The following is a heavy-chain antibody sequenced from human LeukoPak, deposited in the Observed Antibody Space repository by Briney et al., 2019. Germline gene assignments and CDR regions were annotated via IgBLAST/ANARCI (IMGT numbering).Heavy chain of an antibody. CDR1: DGSISNYY. CDR2: ISHSGST. D-gene: IGHD3-16*01. J-gene: IGHJ3*02. CDR3: ARDWGSGAFDI. Sequence: SETLSLTCTVSDGSISNYYWSWIRQPPGKGLEWIGYISHSGSTNYNPSLKSRVTISVDTSKNQFSLKLSSVTAADTAVYYCARDWGSGAFDIWGQGTMVTVSS. V-gene: IGHV4-59*01.